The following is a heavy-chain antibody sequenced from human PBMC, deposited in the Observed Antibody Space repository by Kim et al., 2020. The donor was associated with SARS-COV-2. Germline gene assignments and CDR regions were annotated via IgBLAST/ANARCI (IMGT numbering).Heavy chain of an antibody. CDR3: ARQRIQLWRPSSWFDP. Sequence: SETLSLTCTVSGGSISSYYWSWIRQPPGKGLEWIGYIYYSGSTNYNPSLKSRVTISVDTSKNQFSLKLSSVTAADTAVYYCARQRIQLWRPSSWFDPWGQGTLVTVSS. CDR2: IYYSGST. J-gene: IGHJ5*02. V-gene: IGHV4-59*08. D-gene: IGHD5-18*01. CDR1: GGSISSYY.